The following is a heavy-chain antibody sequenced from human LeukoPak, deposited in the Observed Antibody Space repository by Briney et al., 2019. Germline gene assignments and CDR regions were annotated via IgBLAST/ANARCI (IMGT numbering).Heavy chain of an antibody. D-gene: IGHD1-26*01. V-gene: IGHV3-7*01. CDR3: ARDRGSYYEGYYFDY. J-gene: IGHJ4*02. Sequence: GGSLRLSCAASGFTFSSYWMSWVRQAPGKGLEWVANIKQDGSEKYYVDSVKGRFTISRDNAKNSLYLQMNSLRAEDTAVYYCARDRGSYYEGYYFDYWGQGTLVTVSS. CDR1: GFTFSSYW. CDR2: IKQDGSEK.